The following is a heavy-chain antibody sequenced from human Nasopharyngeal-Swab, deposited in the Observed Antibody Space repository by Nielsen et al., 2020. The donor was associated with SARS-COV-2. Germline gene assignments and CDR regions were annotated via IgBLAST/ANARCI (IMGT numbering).Heavy chain of an antibody. D-gene: IGHD1-26*01. V-gene: IGHV4-38-2*02. Sequence: SETLSLTCTVSGYSINSGYYWGWIRQPPGKGLEWIGSIYYSGSTYYNPSLKSRVTISVDTSKNQFSLKLSSVTAADTAVYYCARVIVGADYFDYWGQGTLVTVSS. J-gene: IGHJ4*02. CDR1: GYSINSGYY. CDR2: IYYSGST. CDR3: ARVIVGADYFDY.